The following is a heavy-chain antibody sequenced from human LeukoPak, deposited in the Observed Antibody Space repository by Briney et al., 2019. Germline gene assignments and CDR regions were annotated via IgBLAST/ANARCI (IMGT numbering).Heavy chain of an antibody. J-gene: IGHJ6*03. V-gene: IGHV3-43D*03. D-gene: IGHD4-17*01. CDR1: GFTFDDYA. CDR3: AKALPRFYYYYMDV. Sequence: GGSLRLYCAASGFTFDDYAMHWHRQAPGKGLKGVSLISWDGGSTYYADSVKGRFTISRDNSKNSLYLQMNSLRAEDTALYYCAKALPRFYYYYMDVWGKGTTVTVSS. CDR2: ISWDGGST.